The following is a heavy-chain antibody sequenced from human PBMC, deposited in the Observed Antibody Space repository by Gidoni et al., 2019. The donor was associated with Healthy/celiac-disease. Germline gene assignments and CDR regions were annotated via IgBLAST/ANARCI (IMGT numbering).Heavy chain of an antibody. Sequence: QVQLVQSGAEVKKPGSSVKVSCKASGGTFSRYTISWVRQAPGQGLEWMGRIIPILGIANYAQKFQGRVTITADKSTSTAYMELSSLRSEDTAVYYCARVERAYYYYGMDVWGQGTTVTVSS. CDR3: ARVERAYYYYGMDV. D-gene: IGHD3-3*01. CDR1: GGTFSRYT. V-gene: IGHV1-69*02. J-gene: IGHJ6*02. CDR2: IIPILGIA.